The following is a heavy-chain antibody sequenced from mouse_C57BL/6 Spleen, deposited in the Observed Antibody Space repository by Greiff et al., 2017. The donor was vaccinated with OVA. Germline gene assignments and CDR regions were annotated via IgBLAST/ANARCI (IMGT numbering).Heavy chain of an antibody. CDR1: GYSITSGYY. CDR2: ISYDGSN. CDR3: ARDPLSYFDV. V-gene: IGHV3-6*01. J-gene: IGHJ1*03. Sequence: EVQLVESGPGLVKPSQSLSLTCSVTGYSITSGYYWNWIRQFPGNKLEWMGYISYDGSNNYNPSLKNRISITRDTSKNQFFLKLNSVTTEDTATYYCARDPLSYFDVWGTGTTVTVSS.